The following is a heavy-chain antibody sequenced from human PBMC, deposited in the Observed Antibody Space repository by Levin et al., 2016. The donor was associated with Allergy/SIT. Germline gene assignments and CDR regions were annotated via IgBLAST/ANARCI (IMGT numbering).Heavy chain of an antibody. CDR2: IYYSGST. V-gene: IGHV4-59*01. J-gene: IGHJ6*02. CDR1: GGSISSYY. CDR3: ARDTDWGGMDV. D-gene: IGHD7-27*01. Sequence: SETLSLTCTVSGGSISSYYWSWIRQPPGKGLEWIGYIYYSGSTNYNPSLKSRVTISVDTSKNQFSLKLSSVTAADTAVYYCARDTDWGGMDVWGQGTTVTVSS.